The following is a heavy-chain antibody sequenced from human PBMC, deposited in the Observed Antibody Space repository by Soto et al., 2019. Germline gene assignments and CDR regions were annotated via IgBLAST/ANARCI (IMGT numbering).Heavy chain of an antibody. Sequence: SETLSLTCTVSGASITAANYYWAWIRQPPGKRLEWIGGSSYSENTYYNPSLRSPVTISLDTSKNKFYLKLTSLAAADTAVYYCARDLWGYCGTDCYPLDVWGQGTTVT. V-gene: IGHV4-39*07. CDR3: ARDLWGYCGTDCYPLDV. D-gene: IGHD2-21*02. CDR1: GASITAANYY. J-gene: IGHJ6*02. CDR2: SSYSENT.